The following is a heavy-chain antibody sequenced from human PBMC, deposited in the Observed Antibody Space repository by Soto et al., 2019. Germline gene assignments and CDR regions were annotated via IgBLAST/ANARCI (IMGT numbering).Heavy chain of an antibody. CDR2: LSYDGSNK. J-gene: IGHJ4*02. Sequence: QVQLVESGGGVVQPGRSLRLSCAASGFTFSSYAMHWVRQAPGKGLEWVAVLSYDGSNKYYADSVKGRFTISRDNSKNTLYLQMNSLRAEDTAVYYCARDRAVAGTLDYWGQGTLVTVSS. CDR1: GFTFSSYA. V-gene: IGHV3-30-3*01. D-gene: IGHD6-19*01. CDR3: ARDRAVAGTLDY.